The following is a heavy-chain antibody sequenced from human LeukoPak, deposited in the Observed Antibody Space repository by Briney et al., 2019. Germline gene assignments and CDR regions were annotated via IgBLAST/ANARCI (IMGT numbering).Heavy chain of an antibody. V-gene: IGHV3-23*01. J-gene: IGHJ6*02. CDR2: ISGSGGST. CDR3: AKPRFYYDSSGYLSGMDV. CDR1: VFTFSSYA. Sequence: GGSLRLSCAASVFTFSSYAMIWVRHAPGKGLEGVSAISGSGGSTYYGDSVKGRFNISRDNSKNTLYLKMNTLRAEHTPVYHCAKPRFYYDSSGYLSGMDVWGQGTTVTVSS. D-gene: IGHD3-22*01.